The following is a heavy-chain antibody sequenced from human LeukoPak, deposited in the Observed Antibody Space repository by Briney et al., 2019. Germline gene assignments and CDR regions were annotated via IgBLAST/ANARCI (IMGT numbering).Heavy chain of an antibody. V-gene: IGHV4-59*08. CDR1: GGSIRRYY. J-gene: IGHJ4*02. CDR2: IYSSGST. D-gene: IGHD1-26*01. Sequence: SETLSLTRTVSGGSIRRYYGSWIRQPPGKGLVWIGYIYSSGSTNSNPSLKSRVTISVDTSKNNFSLRLASVTAADTAMYYCARHETAMGVLFYWGEGALVTVSS. CDR3: ARHETAMGVLFY.